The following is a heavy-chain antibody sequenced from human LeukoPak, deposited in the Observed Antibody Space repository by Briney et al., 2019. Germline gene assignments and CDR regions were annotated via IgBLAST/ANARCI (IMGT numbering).Heavy chain of an antibody. Sequence: GGSLRLSCAASGFTFSSYAMHWVRQAPGKGLEWVAVISYDGSNKYYADSVKGRFTISRDNSKNTLYLQMDSLRAEDTAVYYCAKDPWGDAFDIWGQGTMVTVSS. CDR3: AKDPWGDAFDI. V-gene: IGHV3-30-3*01. CDR2: ISYDGSNK. CDR1: GFTFSSYA. D-gene: IGHD1-26*01. J-gene: IGHJ3*02.